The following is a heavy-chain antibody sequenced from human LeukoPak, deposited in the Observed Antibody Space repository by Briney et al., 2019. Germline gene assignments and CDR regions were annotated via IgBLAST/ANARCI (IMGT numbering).Heavy chain of an antibody. CDR2: INQDGSDK. V-gene: IGHV3-7*01. CDR3: ARGSSGWLNYFDY. J-gene: IGHJ4*02. Sequence: GGTLRLSCAASGFTFSSHGMNWVRQAPGKGLECVANINQDGSDKYYVDSVKGRFTISRDNAKNSLYLQMNSLRAEDTAVYYCARGSSGWLNYFDYWGQGTLVTVSS. CDR1: GFTFSSHG. D-gene: IGHD6-19*01.